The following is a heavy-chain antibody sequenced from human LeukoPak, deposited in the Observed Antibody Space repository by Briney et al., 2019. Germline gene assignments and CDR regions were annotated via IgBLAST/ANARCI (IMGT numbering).Heavy chain of an antibody. D-gene: IGHD1-1*01. J-gene: IGHJ4*02. V-gene: IGHV4-61*08. CDR2: ISSSGSA. CDR3: AKATTYEPFFVS. Sequence: SETLSLACTVSGASVSSGGYHWTWIRQPPGRGLEWIGYISSSGSANYNPSLKSRVSMSIDMSKNQLSLKLSSVTTADTAVYYCAKATTYEPFFVSWGQGTLVTVSS. CDR1: GASVSSGGYH.